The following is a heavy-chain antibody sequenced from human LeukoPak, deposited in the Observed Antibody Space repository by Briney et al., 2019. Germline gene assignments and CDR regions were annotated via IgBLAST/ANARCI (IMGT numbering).Heavy chain of an antibody. D-gene: IGHD3-16*01. CDR1: GGSISSSIYY. Sequence: PSETLSLTCTVSGGSISSSIYYWGWIRQPPGKGLEWIGSIYYSGSTYYNPSLKSRVTISVDTSKNQFSLKLSSVTAADTAVYYCARLGREDAFDIWGQGTMVTVSS. CDR3: ARLGREDAFDI. J-gene: IGHJ3*02. CDR2: IYYSGST. V-gene: IGHV4-39*01.